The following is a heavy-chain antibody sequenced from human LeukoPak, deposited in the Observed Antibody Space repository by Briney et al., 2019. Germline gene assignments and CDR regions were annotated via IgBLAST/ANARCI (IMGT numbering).Heavy chain of an antibody. D-gene: IGHD3-3*01. J-gene: IGHJ5*02. CDR1: GGSSSGYY. CDR2: INHSGST. Sequence: PSETLSLTCAVSGGSSSGYYWSWIRQPPGQGLEWIGEINHSGSTNYTPSPQSRVTISAETSKNQISLKLRSVTAADTAVYYCARRSLRFLEWLPPFDPWGQGTLVTVSS. V-gene: IGHV4-34*01. CDR3: ARRSLRFLEWLPPFDP.